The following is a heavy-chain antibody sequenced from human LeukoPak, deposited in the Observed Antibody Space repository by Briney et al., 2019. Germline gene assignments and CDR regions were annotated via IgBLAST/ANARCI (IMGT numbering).Heavy chain of an antibody. Sequence: SVKVSCKASGGTFSSYAISWVRQAPGQGLEWMGGIIPIFGTANYAQKFQGRVTITTDESTSTAYMELRSLRSDDTAVYYCARVSRGIAAAGRIEYFQHWGQGTLVTVSS. CDR1: GGTFSSYA. CDR2: IIPIFGTA. CDR3: ARVSRGIAAAGRIEYFQH. J-gene: IGHJ1*01. D-gene: IGHD6-13*01. V-gene: IGHV1-69*05.